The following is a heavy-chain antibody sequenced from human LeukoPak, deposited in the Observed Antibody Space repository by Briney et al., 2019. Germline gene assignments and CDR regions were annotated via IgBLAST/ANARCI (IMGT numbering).Heavy chain of an antibody. V-gene: IGHV4-59*08. CDR3: ARRVVTAIATLFDY. CDR1: GGSISGYY. Sequence: KTSETLSLTCTVSGGSISGYYWSWIRQPPGKELEWFGYIFYSGSTNHSPSLKSRVTISVATSKNQFSLKLSSVTAADTAVYYCARRVVTAIATLFDYWGQGILVTVSS. J-gene: IGHJ4*02. D-gene: IGHD2-21*02. CDR2: IFYSGST.